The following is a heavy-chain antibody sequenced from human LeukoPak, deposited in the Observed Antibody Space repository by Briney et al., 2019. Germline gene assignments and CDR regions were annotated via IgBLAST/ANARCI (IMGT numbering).Heavy chain of an antibody. D-gene: IGHD2-2*01. V-gene: IGHV1-18*01. J-gene: IGHJ6*03. Sequence: ASVKVSCKASGYTFTSYGISWVRQAPGQGLEWMGWISAYNGNTNYAQKLQGRVTMTTDTSTSTAYMELRSLRSDDTAVYYCARVFCSSTSCYGDYYYYYMDVWGKGTTVTISS. CDR2: ISAYNGNT. CDR1: GYTFTSYG. CDR3: ARVFCSSTSCYGDYYYYYMDV.